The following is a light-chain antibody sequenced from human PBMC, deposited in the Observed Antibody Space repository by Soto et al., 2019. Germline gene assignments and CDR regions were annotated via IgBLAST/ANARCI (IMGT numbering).Light chain of an antibody. CDR2: RND. CDR1: SSNIGSNY. Sequence: QSVLTQPPSASGTPGQRVTISCSGSSSNIGSNYVYWYQQLPGTAPKLLIYRNDQRHSGVPDRFSGSKSGTSASLAISGLRSDDEADYYCAAWDDSLSGVVFGGGTKVTVL. J-gene: IGLJ3*02. CDR3: AAWDDSLSGVV. V-gene: IGLV1-47*01.